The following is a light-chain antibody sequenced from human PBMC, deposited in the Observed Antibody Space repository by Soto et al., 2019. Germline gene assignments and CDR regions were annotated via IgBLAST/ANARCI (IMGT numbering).Light chain of an antibody. J-gene: IGKJ2*01. CDR2: AAS. CDR3: QQSYSTPPEYT. Sequence: DIQMTQPPSSLSASVGDRVTITCRASQSISKNLNWYQQKPGKAPKLLIYAASTFQRGVPSRFSGSGSGTDFTLTISSLQPEDFATYYCQQSYSTPPEYTFGQGTKREIK. CDR1: QSISKN. V-gene: IGKV1-39*01.